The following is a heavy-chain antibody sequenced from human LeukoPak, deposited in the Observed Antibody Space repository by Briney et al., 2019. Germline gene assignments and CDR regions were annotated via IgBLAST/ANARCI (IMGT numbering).Heavy chain of an antibody. J-gene: IGHJ3*01. CDR1: GFTLTNNW. V-gene: IGHV3-74*01. D-gene: IGHD1-14*01. Sequence: GGSLRLSCTASGFTLTNNWMHWVRQVPGNGLEWVSRVNAYGTNTNYADSVRGRFTISRDNAKNTLYLQMDSLRAEDSAIYYCAREFSPEDAFDLWGQGTRVTVSS. CDR2: VNAYGTNT. CDR3: AREFSPEDAFDL.